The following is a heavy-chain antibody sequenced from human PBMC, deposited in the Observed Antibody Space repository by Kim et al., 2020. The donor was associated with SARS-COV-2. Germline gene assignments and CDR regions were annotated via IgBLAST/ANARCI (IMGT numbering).Heavy chain of an antibody. CDR2: SKI. Sequence: SKIHYEDAGKGRFTISRDNSKNTLYLQMNSLSVEDTAVYYCASDRAGSYDHWGRGTLVTVSS. D-gene: IGHD3-10*01. J-gene: IGHJ4*02. CDR3: ASDRAGSYDH. V-gene: IGHV3-33*01.